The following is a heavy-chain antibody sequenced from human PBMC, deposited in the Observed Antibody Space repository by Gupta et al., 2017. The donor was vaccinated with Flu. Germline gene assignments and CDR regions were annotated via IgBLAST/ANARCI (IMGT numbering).Heavy chain of an antibody. CDR3: ARAASYYDSSGYFVY. D-gene: IGHD3-22*01. CDR1: GDSISSGFY. V-gene: IGHV4-38-2*01. J-gene: IGHJ4*02. CDR2: AYHSAIT. Sequence: QVQLQESGPGRLKPSETLSLTCAVSGDSISSGFYWGWIRQSPGEGLEWIGSAYHSAITYYNPSLLSRATISVDTSKNQFSLSLSSVTAADTAVYYCARAASYYDSSGYFVYWGQGTLVTVSS.